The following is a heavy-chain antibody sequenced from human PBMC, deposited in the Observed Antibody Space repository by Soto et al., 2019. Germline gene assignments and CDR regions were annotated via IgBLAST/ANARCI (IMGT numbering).Heavy chain of an antibody. J-gene: IGHJ4*02. CDR2: IVPTLRIT. CDR1: GGTSTIYT. Sequence: QVQLVQSGAEVKKPGASLRVSCETSGGTSTIYTITWVRQAPGQGLQWMGRIVPTLRITNYAQGFQGRLTITADSSTSTVHIELTSLTSEATAVYYCATDKYGAGRVGVHFWGQGTRVTVSS. D-gene: IGHD3-3*02. V-gene: IGHV1-69*08. CDR3: ATDKYGAGRVGVHF.